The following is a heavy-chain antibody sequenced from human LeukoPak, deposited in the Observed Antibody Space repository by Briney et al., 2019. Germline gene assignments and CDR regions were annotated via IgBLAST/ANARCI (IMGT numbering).Heavy chain of an antibody. CDR2: IKQDGSEK. D-gene: IGHD6-6*01. Sequence: GGSLRLSCAASGFTFSSYWMSWVRQAPGKGLEWVANIKQDGSEKYYVDSVKGRFTISRDNSKNTLYLQMSSLRAEDTAVYYCAKDLAARPNYYYYMDVWGKGTTVTVSS. CDR3: AKDLAARPNYYYYMDV. CDR1: GFTFSSYW. J-gene: IGHJ6*03. V-gene: IGHV3-7*01.